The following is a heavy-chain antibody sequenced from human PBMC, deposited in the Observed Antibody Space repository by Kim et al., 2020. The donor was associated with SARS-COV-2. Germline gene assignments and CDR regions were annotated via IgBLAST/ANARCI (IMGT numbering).Heavy chain of an antibody. Sequence: SETLSLTCAVYGGSFSGYYWSWIRQPPGKGLEWIGEINYSGMTNYNPSLKSRVTISADTSKNQFSLKLGSVSAADTAVYYCTRLDWGKFDSWGQGTLVTVSS. D-gene: IGHD7-27*01. V-gene: IGHV4-34*01. J-gene: IGHJ4*02. CDR1: GGSFSGYY. CDR2: INYSGMT. CDR3: TRLDWGKFDS.